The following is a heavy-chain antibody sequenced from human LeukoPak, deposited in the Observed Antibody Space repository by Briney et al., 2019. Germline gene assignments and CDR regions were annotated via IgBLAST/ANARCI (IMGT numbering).Heavy chain of an antibody. CDR3: GRDDILTGYFRY. J-gene: IGHJ4*02. D-gene: IGHD3-9*01. V-gene: IGHV5-51*01. CDR2: IYPVDSDT. Sequence: GESLKISCKGSGYIFTSYWIGWVRQLPGKGQEWMGIIYPVDSDTRYSPSFQGQVTISADKSISTAYLQWSSLKASDTAMYYCGRDDILTGYFRYWGQGTLVTVSS. CDR1: GYIFTSYW.